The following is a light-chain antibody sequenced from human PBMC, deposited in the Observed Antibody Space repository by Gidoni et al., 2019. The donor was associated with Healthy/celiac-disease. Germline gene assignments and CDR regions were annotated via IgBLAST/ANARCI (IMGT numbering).Light chain of an antibody. CDR3: QQYYSTPRT. V-gene: IGKV4-1*01. CDR2: WAS. Sequence: DIVMTQSPDSLAVSLGERATINCKSSQSVLYSSNNKHYLAWYQQKPGQPPKLLIYWASTRESGVPARFSGSESGTDFTLSISSLQAEDVAVYYCQQYYSTPRTFGQGTKVEIK. J-gene: IGKJ1*01. CDR1: QSVLYSSNNKHY.